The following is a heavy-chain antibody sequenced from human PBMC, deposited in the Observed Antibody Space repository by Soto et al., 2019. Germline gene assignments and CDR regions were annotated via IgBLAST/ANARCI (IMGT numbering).Heavy chain of an antibody. CDR2: ISSSSSYI. V-gene: IGHV3-21*01. CDR1: GFTFSSYS. D-gene: IGHD6-13*01. J-gene: IGHJ4*02. Sequence: EVQLVESGGGLVKPGGSLRLSCAASGFTFSSYSMNWVHQAPGKGLEWVSSISSSSSYIYYADSVKGRFTISRDNAKNSLYLQMNSLRAEDTAVYYCARDLAAAGTLDYWGQGTLVTVSS. CDR3: ARDLAAAGTLDY.